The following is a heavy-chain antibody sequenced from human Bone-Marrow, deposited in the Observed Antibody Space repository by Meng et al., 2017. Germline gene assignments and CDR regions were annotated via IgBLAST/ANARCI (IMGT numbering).Heavy chain of an antibody. CDR3: LPLIGVVVVAATRFLDY. V-gene: IGHV3-38-3*01. J-gene: IGHJ4*02. CDR2: ISGGST. CDR1: GFSS. D-gene: IGHD2-15*01. Sequence: GESLKISCAASGFSSHWVRQAPGKGLEWVSSISGGSTYYADSRKGRFTISRDNSKNTLHLQMNSLRAEDTAVYYCLPLIGVVVVAATRFLDYWGQGTLVTVSS.